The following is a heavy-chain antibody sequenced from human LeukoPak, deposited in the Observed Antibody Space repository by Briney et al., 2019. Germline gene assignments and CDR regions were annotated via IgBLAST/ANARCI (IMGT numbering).Heavy chain of an antibody. CDR3: ARDHIVSGYLGGYYYYYGMDV. CDR1: GGSISSYY. CDR2: IYYSGST. D-gene: IGHD2-15*01. V-gene: IGHV4-59*01. J-gene: IGHJ6*02. Sequence: SETLSLTCTVSGGSISSYYWSWIRQPPGKGLEWIGYIYYSGSTNYNPSLKSRVTISVDTSKNQFSLKLSSVTAADTAAYYCARDHIVSGYLGGYYYYYGMDVWGQGTTVTVSS.